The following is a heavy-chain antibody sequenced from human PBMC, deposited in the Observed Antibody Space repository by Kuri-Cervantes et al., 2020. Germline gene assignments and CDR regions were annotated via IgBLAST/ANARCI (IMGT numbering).Heavy chain of an antibody. Sequence: SETLSLTCAVYGGSFGGYYWSWIRQHPGEGLEWIGYIYYSGSTYYNPSLKSRVTVSVDRSKNQFSLKLSSVTAADTAVYYCVKNGGYYFDHWGQGTLVTVSS. J-gene: IGHJ4*02. D-gene: IGHD7-27*01. V-gene: IGHV4-34*01. CDR1: GGSFGGYY. CDR2: IYYSGST. CDR3: VKNGGYYFDH.